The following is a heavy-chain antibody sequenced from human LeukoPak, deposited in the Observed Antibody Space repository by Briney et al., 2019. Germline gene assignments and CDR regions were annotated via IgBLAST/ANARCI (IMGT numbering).Heavy chain of an antibody. CDR3: ARAPTKFRRDWFDP. CDR2: IYGDGST. J-gene: IGHJ5*02. Sequence: GGSLRLSCGASGFTVKNNYMNWVPHAPGKGVEWVSGIYGDGSTYYTKSVKGRFTISRDSSKNTLYLQMNSLRAEDTAVYYCARAPTKFRRDWFDPWGQGTLVTVSS. V-gene: IGHV3-53*01. D-gene: IGHD3-9*01. CDR1: GFTVKNNY.